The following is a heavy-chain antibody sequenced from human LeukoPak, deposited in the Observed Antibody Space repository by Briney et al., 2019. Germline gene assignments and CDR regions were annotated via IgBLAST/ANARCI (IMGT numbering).Heavy chain of an antibody. CDR3: ARYRNEALFAFDI. Sequence: KPSETLSLTCTVSGGSISSGSYYWSWIRQPAGKGLEWIGRIYTSGSTNYNPSLKSRVTISVDTSKNQFSLKLNSVTAADTAVYYCARYRNEALFAFDIWGQGTMVTVSS. CDR2: IYTSGST. D-gene: IGHD1-14*01. J-gene: IGHJ3*02. CDR1: GGSISSGSYY. V-gene: IGHV4-61*02.